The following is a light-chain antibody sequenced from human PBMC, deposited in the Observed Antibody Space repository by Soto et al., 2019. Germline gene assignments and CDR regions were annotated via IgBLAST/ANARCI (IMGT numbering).Light chain of an antibody. CDR2: WAS. CDR1: QSVLYSSNNKNY. V-gene: IGKV4-1*01. CDR3: QQYYSTPWT. Sequence: DIVMTQSPDSLAVSLGERATINCKSSQSVLYSSNNKNYLNWNQQQPEQPTTLLIYWASTRESGVPDRFSGSGSRTDFTLTISSLHAEDVAVYYCQQYYSTPWTFGQGTKVEIK. J-gene: IGKJ1*01.